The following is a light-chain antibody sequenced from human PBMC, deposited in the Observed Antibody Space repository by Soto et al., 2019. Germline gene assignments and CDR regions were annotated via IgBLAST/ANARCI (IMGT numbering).Light chain of an antibody. J-gene: IGKJ4*01. V-gene: IGKV1-33*01. CDR1: QDISNY. CDR3: QQYDNLPRTT. CDR2: DAP. Sequence: DIQMTQSPSSLSASVGDRVTITCQASQDISNYLNWYQQKPGKAPKLLIYDAPNLETGVPSRFSGSGSGTDFTFTISSLQPEDIATYYCQQYDNLPRTTFGGGTKVEIK.